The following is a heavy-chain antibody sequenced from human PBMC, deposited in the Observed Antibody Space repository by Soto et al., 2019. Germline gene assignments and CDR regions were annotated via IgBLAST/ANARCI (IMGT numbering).Heavy chain of an antibody. D-gene: IGHD2-8*02. CDR1: GGSISSGGNY. CDR3: ARGGGVYYFDY. Sequence: PSETLSLTCTVSGGSISSGGNYWSWIRQHPGKGLEWIGYIYYSGSTYYNPSLKSRVTISVDTSKNQFSLKLSSVTAADTAVYYCARGGGVYYFDYWGQGTLVTVSS. CDR2: IYYSGST. J-gene: IGHJ4*02. V-gene: IGHV4-31*03.